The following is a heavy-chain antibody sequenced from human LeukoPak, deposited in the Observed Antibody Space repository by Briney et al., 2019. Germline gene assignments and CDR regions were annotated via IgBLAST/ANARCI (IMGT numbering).Heavy chain of an antibody. CDR1: GGSISGYY. D-gene: IGHD5-18*01. CDR3: ARGGYNYGYIY. V-gene: IGHV4-4*07. J-gene: IGHJ4*02. Sequence: SETLSLTCTVSGGSISGYYWSWIRQPAGKGLEWIGQIMIGGNTDYNPSLKSRLTISLDTSKNQFSLKLNSMTAADTAVYYCARGGYNYGYIYWGQGTLVTVSS. CDR2: IMIGGNT.